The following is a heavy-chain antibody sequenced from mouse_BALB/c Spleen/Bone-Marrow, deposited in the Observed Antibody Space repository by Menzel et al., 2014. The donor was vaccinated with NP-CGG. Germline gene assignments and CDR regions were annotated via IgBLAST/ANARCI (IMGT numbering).Heavy chain of an antibody. CDR1: YA. CDR2: IGYSGST. Sequence: YAWNWIRQFPGNKLEWMGYIGYSGSTSYNPSLKSRISITRDTSKNQFFLQLNSVTTEDTATYYCARGRDYFDYWGQGTTLTVSS. V-gene: IGHV3-2*02. J-gene: IGHJ2*01. CDR3: ARGRDYFDY.